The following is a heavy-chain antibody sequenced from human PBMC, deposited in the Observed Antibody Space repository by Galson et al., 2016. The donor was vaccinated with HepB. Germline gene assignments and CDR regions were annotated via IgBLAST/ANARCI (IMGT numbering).Heavy chain of an antibody. V-gene: IGHV4-38-2*02. CDR1: GYPISDDYF. Sequence: SETLSLTCTVSGYPISDDYFWGWIRQPPGKGLEWIGSVYYGKTYYNPSLKSRVTGSLDTSNNQFSLKLSSVTAADAAVYYCARASRCILGPPPQGLHFDYWGQGTLVTVSS. CDR2: VYYGKT. D-gene: IGHD1-26*01. CDR3: ARASRCILGPPPQGLHFDY. J-gene: IGHJ4*02.